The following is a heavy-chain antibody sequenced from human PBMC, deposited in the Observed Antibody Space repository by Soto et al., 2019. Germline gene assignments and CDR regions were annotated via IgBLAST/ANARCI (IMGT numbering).Heavy chain of an antibody. CDR3: ASRSLPGSFDI. CDR1: GGYISSYY. CDR2: FYYSGSP. Sequence: SETLSVTCTVSGGYISSYYXNWIRLPPGQGLACIAYFYYSGSPNYTPSLKSRFTIPVDTSKNQFSLKLSSVPASDPAVYYCASRSLPGSFDIWGQGTMVT. V-gene: IGHV4-59*08. J-gene: IGHJ3*02.